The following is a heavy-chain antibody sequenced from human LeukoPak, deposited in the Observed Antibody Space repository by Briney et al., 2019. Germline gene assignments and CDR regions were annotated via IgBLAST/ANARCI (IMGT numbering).Heavy chain of an antibody. V-gene: IGHV3-23*01. J-gene: IGHJ4*02. D-gene: IGHD1-26*01. Sequence: GGALRLSCAASGFIFSSYVMSWVRQARGKGLEGVSAINGSGCSTYYADSVKGGFTISRDNSKHTLYLQMNSLRAEDRAVYYCVKQTQWEFGGGYYFDYWGQGTLITVSS. CDR2: INGSGCST. CDR3: VKQTQWEFGGGYYFDY. CDR1: GFIFSSYV.